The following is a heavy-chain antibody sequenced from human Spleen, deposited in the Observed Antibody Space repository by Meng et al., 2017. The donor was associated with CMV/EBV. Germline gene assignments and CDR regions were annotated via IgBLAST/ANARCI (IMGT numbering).Heavy chain of an antibody. D-gene: IGHD2-2*01. CDR3: AHSPTVVVLPAATDTFDI. CDR2: IYWNDDK. J-gene: IGHJ3*02. V-gene: IGHV2-5*01. CDR1: LSTSEVG. Sequence: LSTSEVGVGWIRQPPGKALEWLALIYWNDDKRYSPSLKSRLTITKDTSKNQVVLTMTNMDPVDTGTYFCAHSPTVVVLPAATDTFDIWGQGTMVTVSS.